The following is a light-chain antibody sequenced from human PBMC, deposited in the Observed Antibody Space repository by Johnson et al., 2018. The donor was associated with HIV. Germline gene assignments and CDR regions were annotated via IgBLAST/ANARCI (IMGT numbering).Light chain of an antibody. CDR3: GALDSSLTTYV. CDR2: DNN. V-gene: IGLV1-51*01. J-gene: IGLJ1*01. CDR1: SSNIGNNY. Sequence: QSVLTQPPSVSAAPGQKVTISCSGSSSNIGNNYVSWYQQLPGTAPKLLIYDNNKRPSGIPDRFSGSQSGTSATLGLTGLQTGDEADYYCGALDSSLTTYVFGTGTTVTVL.